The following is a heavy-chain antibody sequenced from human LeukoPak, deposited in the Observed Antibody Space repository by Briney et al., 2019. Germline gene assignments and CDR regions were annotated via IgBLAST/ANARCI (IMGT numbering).Heavy chain of an antibody. V-gene: IGHV3-15*01. J-gene: IGHJ4*02. CDR2: IKIKTDGGTT. CDR1: GFTFNNAW. CDR3: TTTQAERIGGFYGTKPYYFDY. D-gene: IGHD1-26*01. Sequence: PGGSLRLSCAASGFTFNNAWMSWVRQAPGKGLEWVGRIKIKTDGGTTDYAAPVKGRFTISRDDSKNMLYLQMNSLKTEDTAVYYCTTTQAERIGGFYGTKPYYFDYWGQGTLVTVSA.